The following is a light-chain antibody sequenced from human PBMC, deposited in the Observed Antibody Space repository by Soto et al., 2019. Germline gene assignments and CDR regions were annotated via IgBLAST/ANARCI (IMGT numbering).Light chain of an antibody. CDR3: QQYDNLPRT. V-gene: IGKV1-33*01. CDR2: DAS. Sequence: DIQMTQSPSSLSASVGDRVTVTCQASQDISNYLNWYQQKQGKAPKLLIYDASHLETGVPSRFSGSGSGTDFTFTISSLQPEDVATYYCQQYDNLPRTFGQGTKLEIK. CDR1: QDISNY. J-gene: IGKJ2*01.